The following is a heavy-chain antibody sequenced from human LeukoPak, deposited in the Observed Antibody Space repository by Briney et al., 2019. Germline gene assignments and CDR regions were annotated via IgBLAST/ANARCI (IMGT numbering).Heavy chain of an antibody. CDR1: GFTFSSYS. Sequence: GGSLRLSCAASGFTFSSYSMNWVRQAPGKGLEWVSSISSSSSYIYYADSVKGRFTISRDNAKNSLYLQMNSLRAEDTAVYYCAGDKRSGWYGFDYWGQGTLVTVSS. CDR3: AGDKRSGWYGFDY. V-gene: IGHV3-21*01. CDR2: ISSSSSYI. D-gene: IGHD6-19*01. J-gene: IGHJ4*02.